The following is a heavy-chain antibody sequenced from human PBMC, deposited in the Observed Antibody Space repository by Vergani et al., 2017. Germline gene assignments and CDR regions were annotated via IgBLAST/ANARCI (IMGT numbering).Heavy chain of an antibody. CDR2: IYPGDSDT. V-gene: IGHV5-51*01. Sequence: EVQLVQSGAEVKKPGESLKISCKGSGYSFTNYWIGWVRQMPGKGLEWMGIIYPGDSDTRYSPSFQGQVTISADKSISTAYLQWSSLKASDTARYYCAGQSGLEELELTNWYFDLWGRGTLVTVSS. D-gene: IGHD1-7*01. J-gene: IGHJ2*01. CDR1: GYSFTNYW. CDR3: AGQSGLEELELTNWYFDL.